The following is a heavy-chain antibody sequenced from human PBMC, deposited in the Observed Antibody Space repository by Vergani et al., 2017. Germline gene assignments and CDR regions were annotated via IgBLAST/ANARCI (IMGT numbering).Heavy chain of an antibody. V-gene: IGHV3-13*01. CDR1: GFTFSSYD. J-gene: IGHJ4*02. CDR2: IGTAGDT. D-gene: IGHD5-18*01. Sequence: VQLVESGGGLVKPGGSLRLSCAASGFTFSSYDMHWVRQATGKGLEWVSAIGTAGDTYYPGSVKGRFTISRENAKNSLYLQMNSLRAGDTAVYYCARANTAMAVDYWGQGTLVTVSS. CDR3: ARANTAMAVDY.